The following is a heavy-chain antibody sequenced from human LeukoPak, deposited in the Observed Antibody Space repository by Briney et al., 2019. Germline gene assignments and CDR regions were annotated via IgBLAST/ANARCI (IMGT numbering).Heavy chain of an antibody. D-gene: IGHD3-22*01. CDR2: IYPGDSDT. V-gene: IGHV5-51*01. J-gene: IGHJ4*02. CDR3: ARLHLFYDSSGYYFDY. Sequence: GESLKISCKGSGYSFTSYWIGWVRQMPGKGLEWMGIIYPGDSDTRYSTSFQGQVTISADKSISTAYLQWSSLKASDTAMYYCARLHLFYDSSGYYFDYWGQGTLVTVSS. CDR1: GYSFTSYW.